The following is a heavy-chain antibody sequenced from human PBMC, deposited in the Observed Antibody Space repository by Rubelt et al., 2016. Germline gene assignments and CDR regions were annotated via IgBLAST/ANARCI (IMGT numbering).Heavy chain of an antibody. Sequence: QVQLQESGPGLVKPSETLSLTCTVSGGSISSYYWSWIRQPPGKGLGWIGSIFYSGTTYYNPSLQSRVPTSLDTSQKKFALRLTGVTAADTAVYYCARLDYRNYGFFDYWGQGTLVTVSS. CDR1: GGSISSYY. CDR3: ARLDYRNYGFFDY. CDR2: IFYSGTT. D-gene: IGHD4-11*01. V-gene: IGHV4-59*05. J-gene: IGHJ4*02.